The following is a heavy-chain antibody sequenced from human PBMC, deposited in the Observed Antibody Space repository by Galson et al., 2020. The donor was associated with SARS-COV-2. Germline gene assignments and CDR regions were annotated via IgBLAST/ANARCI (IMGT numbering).Heavy chain of an antibody. CDR2: TNPNTGGT. CDR1: GYPFSDYY. D-gene: IGHD3-3*01. J-gene: IGHJ6*02. Sequence: ASVTVSCKASGYPFSDYYVHWVRQAPGQGLEWLGWTNPNTGGTGDAQKFQGSVTMTRDTSISTAYMDLRSLRSDDTAVYFCARVEIRFLEWLLSDGMDVWGQGTTVTVSS. V-gene: IGHV1-2*02. CDR3: ARVEIRFLEWLLSDGMDV.